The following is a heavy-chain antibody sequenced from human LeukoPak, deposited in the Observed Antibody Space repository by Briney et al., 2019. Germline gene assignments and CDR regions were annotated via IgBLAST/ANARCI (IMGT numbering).Heavy chain of an antibody. V-gene: IGHV4-59*01. CDR2: ISHTDIT. J-gene: IGHJ4*02. Sequence: VTPSETLSLICTVSGASITNYYWSWIRQPPGKGLEWIGYISHTDITNYNPSLESRVIISADTSRNQYSLKLTSMTAADTAVYYCARFRSAADHPDSWGQGTLVTVSS. CDR1: GASITNYY. CDR3: ARFRSAADHPDS. D-gene: IGHD1-14*01.